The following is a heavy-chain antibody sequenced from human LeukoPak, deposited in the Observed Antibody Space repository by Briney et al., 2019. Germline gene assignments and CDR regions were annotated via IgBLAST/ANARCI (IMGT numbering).Heavy chain of an antibody. J-gene: IGHJ4*02. CDR3: ARYTQIAVAH. CDR2: IYYSGST. V-gene: IGHV4-39*01. Sequence: SETLSLTCTVSGGSISSSSYYWGWIRQPPGKGLEWIGSIYYSGSTYYNPSLKSRVTISVDTSKNQFSLKLSSVAAADTAVYYCARYTQIAVAHWGQGTLVTVSS. D-gene: IGHD6-19*01. CDR1: GGSISSSSYY.